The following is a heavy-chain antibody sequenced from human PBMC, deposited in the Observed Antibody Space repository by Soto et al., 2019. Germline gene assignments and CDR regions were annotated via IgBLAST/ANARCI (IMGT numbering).Heavy chain of an antibody. CDR2: ISSSSSTI. Sequence: EVQLVESGGGLVQPGGSLRLSCAASGFTFSSYSMNWVRQAPGKGLEWVSYISSSSSTIYYADSVKGRFTISRDNAKNSLFLQMNSLRAEDTAVYYCASGFASYYKVLDYWGQGTLVTVSS. V-gene: IGHV3-48*01. D-gene: IGHD3-10*01. CDR1: GFTFSSYS. J-gene: IGHJ4*02. CDR3: ASGFASYYKVLDY.